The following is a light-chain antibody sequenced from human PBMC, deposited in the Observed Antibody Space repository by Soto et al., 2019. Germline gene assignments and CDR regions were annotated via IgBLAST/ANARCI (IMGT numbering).Light chain of an antibody. CDR3: ATCDDRLNGYV. V-gene: IGLV1-44*01. CDR1: NSNIGSNT. CDR2: SNN. Sequence: QSVLTQPPSASGTPGQRVTISCSGSNSNIGSNTVTWYQQLPGTAPILLIYSNNQRSSGVPDRFSGSRSGTSGSLAISGLQSEDEADYYCATCDDRLNGYVFGSGTNLTVL. J-gene: IGLJ1*01.